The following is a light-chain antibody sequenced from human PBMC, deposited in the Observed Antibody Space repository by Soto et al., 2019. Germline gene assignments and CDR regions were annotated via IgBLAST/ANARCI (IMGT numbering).Light chain of an antibody. CDR1: SSNIGTNT. CDR3: ATWDDTLNGWV. J-gene: IGLJ3*02. CDR2: SNN. V-gene: IGLV1-44*01. Sequence: QSVLTQPPSASGTPGQRVTISCSGSSSNIGTNTVNWYQQLPETAPKLLIYSNNERAAGVPDRFSGSKSGTSASLATSGLRSEDEADYYCATWDDTLNGWVFGGGTKLTVL.